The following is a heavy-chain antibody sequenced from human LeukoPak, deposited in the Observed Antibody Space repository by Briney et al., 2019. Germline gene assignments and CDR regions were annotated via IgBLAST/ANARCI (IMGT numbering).Heavy chain of an antibody. V-gene: IGHV3-30-3*01. CDR1: GFTFSSYA. CDR3: ARDGGYIYPDYDY. D-gene: IGHD5-24*01. Sequence: GRSLRLSCAASGFTFSSYAMHWVRQAPGKGLEWVAVISYDGSNKYYADSVKGRFTISRDNSKNTLYLQMNSQRAEDTAVYYCARDGGYIYPDYDYWGQGTLVTVSS. CDR2: ISYDGSNK. J-gene: IGHJ4*02.